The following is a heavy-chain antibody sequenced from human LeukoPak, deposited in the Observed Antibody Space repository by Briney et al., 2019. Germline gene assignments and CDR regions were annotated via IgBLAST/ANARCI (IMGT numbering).Heavy chain of an antibody. Sequence: GGSLRLSCAASGFTFSSYGMSWVRQAPGKGLEWVSYISSRSATIYYADSVKGRFTISRDNAKNSLYLQMNSLRAGDTAVYYCARDPLSSSSFDLWGQGTLVTVSS. V-gene: IGHV3-48*01. J-gene: IGHJ4*02. D-gene: IGHD6-13*01. CDR1: GFTFSSYG. CDR3: ARDPLSSSSFDL. CDR2: ISSRSATI.